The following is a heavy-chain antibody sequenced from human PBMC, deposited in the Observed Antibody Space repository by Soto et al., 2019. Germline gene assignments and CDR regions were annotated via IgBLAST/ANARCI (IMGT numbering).Heavy chain of an antibody. V-gene: IGHV1-18*01. CDR1: GYTFTSYA. Sequence: QVQLVQSGAEVKKPGASVKVSCKASGYTFTSYAVSWVRQAPGHGLEWMGWISAYNGNTKYAQKLQGRVTMTTATSTSTAYMELGSLRSDDTVVYYCARELGAGQGDYWGQGTRVTVSS. CDR3: ARELGAGQGDY. CDR2: ISAYNGNT. D-gene: IGHD3-10*01. J-gene: IGHJ4*02.